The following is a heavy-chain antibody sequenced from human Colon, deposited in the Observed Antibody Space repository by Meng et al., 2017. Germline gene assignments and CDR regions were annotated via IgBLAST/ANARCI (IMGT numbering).Heavy chain of an antibody. CDR2: ISSSCSTI. J-gene: IGHJ4*02. CDR3: AIVSVNYDFWSGYYNYFDY. Sequence: GESLKISCAASGFTFSSYEMNWVRQAPGKGLEWVSYISSSCSTIYYADSLKGRFNISRDNAKNSLYLQMNSLRAEDTAVYYCAIVSVNYDFWSGYYNYFDYWGQGTLVTVSS. CDR1: GFTFSSYE. D-gene: IGHD3-3*01. V-gene: IGHV3-48*03.